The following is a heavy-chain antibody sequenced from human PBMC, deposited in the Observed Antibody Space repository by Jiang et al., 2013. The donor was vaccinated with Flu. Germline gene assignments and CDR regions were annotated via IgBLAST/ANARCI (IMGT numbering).Heavy chain of an antibody. CDR1: GGTFSSYT. CDR2: IIPILGIA. J-gene: IGHJ6*02. V-gene: IGHV1-69*04. D-gene: IGHD3-10*01. Sequence: GAEVKKPGSSVKVSCKASGGTFSSYTISWVRQAPGQGLEWMGRIIPILGIANYAQKFQGRVTITADKSTSTAYMELSSLRSEDTAVYYCARDLNYYGSGRSPSMDVWGQGTTVTVSS. CDR3: ARDLNYYGSGRSPSMDV.